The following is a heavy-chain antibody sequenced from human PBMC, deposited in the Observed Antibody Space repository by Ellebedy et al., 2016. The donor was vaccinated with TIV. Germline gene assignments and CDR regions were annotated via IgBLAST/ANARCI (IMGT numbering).Heavy chain of an antibody. Sequence: WGSLRLSCAVSGFTFSSYWMSWVRQAPGKGLEWVANIKQDGSKEYHVDSVKGRFTISRDNARNSLYLQMNSLRVEDTAVYYCASLAGRQRYNDWGQGTLVTVST. CDR2: IKQDGSKE. CDR1: GFTFSSYW. D-gene: IGHD6-6*01. CDR3: ASLAGRQRYND. J-gene: IGHJ4*02. V-gene: IGHV3-7*01.